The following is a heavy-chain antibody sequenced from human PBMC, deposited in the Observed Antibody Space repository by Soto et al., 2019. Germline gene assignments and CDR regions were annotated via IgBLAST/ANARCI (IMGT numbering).Heavy chain of an antibody. J-gene: IGHJ1*01. V-gene: IGHV5-51*01. CDR3: ARGALSDYGDYNEYFQH. CDR1: GYSFTSYW. Sequence: GESLKISCKGSGYSFTSYWIGWVRQMPGKGLEWMGIIYPGDSDTRYSPSFQGQVTISADKSISTAYLQWSSLKASDTAMYYCARGALSDYGDYNEYFQHWGQGTLVTVSS. D-gene: IGHD4-17*01. CDR2: IYPGDSDT.